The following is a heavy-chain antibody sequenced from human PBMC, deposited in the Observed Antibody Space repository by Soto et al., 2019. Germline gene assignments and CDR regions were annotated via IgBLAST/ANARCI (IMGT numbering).Heavy chain of an antibody. V-gene: IGHV4-31*11. CDR2: ISYSGRT. J-gene: IGHJ3*02. Sequence: QVQLQESGPGLVKPSQTLSLTCAVSSGSISGNGYYWNWIRQHPGKGLEWIGYISYSGRTFYSPSLKSRVTTSLDTSKNQFSLKLSSVTAADTAIYYCARGSIFGVVLNAFDIWGQGTMVAVSS. D-gene: IGHD3-3*01. CDR1: SGSISGNGYY. CDR3: ARGSIFGVVLNAFDI.